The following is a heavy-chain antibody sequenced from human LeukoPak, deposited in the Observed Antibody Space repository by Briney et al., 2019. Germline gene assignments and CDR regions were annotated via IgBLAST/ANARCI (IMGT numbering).Heavy chain of an antibody. CDR1: GYTLTGYY. V-gene: IGHV1-2*06. Sequence: ASVTVSCKASGYTLTGYYMHWVRQAPGQGLEWMGRINPNSGGTNYAQKFQGRVTMTRDTSISTAYMELSRLRSDDTAVYYCAREYSNGWFFDYWGQGTLVTVSS. D-gene: IGHD6-19*01. J-gene: IGHJ4*02. CDR3: AREYSNGWFFDY. CDR2: INPNSGGT.